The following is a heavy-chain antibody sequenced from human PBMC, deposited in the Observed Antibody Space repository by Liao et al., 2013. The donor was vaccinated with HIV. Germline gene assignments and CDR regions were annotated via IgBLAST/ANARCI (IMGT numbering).Heavy chain of an antibody. J-gene: IGHJ4*02. D-gene: IGHD6-19*01. Sequence: QVQLQESGPGLVKPSQTLSLTCTVSGGSISSGSYYWSWIRQPPGKGLEWIGYLQDMGSPNYKPSLRGRVSISVDTSQNHISLQLDSVTAADTAIYYCARVKRYRSGWNGGEFDIWGQGTLVTVSS. CDR2: LQDMGSP. CDR3: ARVKRYRSGWNGGEFDI. CDR1: GGSISSGSYY. V-gene: IGHV4-61*03.